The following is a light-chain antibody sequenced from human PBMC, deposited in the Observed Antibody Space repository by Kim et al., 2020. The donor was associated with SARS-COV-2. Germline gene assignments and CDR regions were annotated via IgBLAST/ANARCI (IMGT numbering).Light chain of an antibody. J-gene: IGLJ3*02. V-gene: IGLV4-69*01. CDR3: QTWDTGIRV. CDR1: SGHSTYA. CDR2: LNSDGSH. Sequence: QLVLTQSPSASASLGDSVKLTCILTSGHSTYAIAWHQQQPEKGPRFLMKLNSDGSHRKGDGIPDRFSGSSSGTERYLTISSLRAEDEADYYCQTWDTGIRVFGGGTKVTVL.